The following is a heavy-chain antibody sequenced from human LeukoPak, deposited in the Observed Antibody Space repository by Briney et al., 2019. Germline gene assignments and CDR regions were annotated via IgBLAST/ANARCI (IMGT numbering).Heavy chain of an antibody. D-gene: IGHD6-6*01. V-gene: IGHV1-8*02. Sequence: ASVKVSCKTSGYTFTSYDINWVRQATGQGLEWMGWTNPNSGNTGYAQTFQGRVTMTRDTSISTAYMDLSSLTSDDTAVYYCAIGKQASRRGSWFDPWGQGTLVTVSS. J-gene: IGHJ5*02. CDR2: TNPNSGNT. CDR3: AIGKQASRRGSWFDP. CDR1: GYTFTSYD.